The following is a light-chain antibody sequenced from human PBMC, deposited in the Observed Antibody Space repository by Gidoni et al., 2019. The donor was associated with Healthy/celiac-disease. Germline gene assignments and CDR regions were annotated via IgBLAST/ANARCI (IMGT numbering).Light chain of an antibody. CDR3: QQRSNGYS. J-gene: IGKJ2*03. CDR2: DAS. CDR1: QIVSSY. Sequence: ILLTQSPATLSLSPGERATLSCRASQIVSSYLAWYQQKPGQAPRLLNYDASNRATGIPGRCSGSGAGKDFTLTISSLEHEDFAVYYCQQRSNGYSFGQGTKLEIK. V-gene: IGKV3-11*01.